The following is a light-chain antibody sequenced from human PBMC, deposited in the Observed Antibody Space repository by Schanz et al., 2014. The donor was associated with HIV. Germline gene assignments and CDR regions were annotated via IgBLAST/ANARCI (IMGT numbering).Light chain of an antibody. CDR2: GAS. Sequence: EIVMTQSPATLSVSPGERATLSCRASQSVSSNLAWYQQKPGQAPRLLIYGASSRATGIPARFSGSGSGTDFTLTISSLEPEDFAVYYCQQYATSSWTFGQGTKVEIK. V-gene: IGKV3-15*01. J-gene: IGKJ1*01. CDR3: QQYATSSWT. CDR1: QSVSSN.